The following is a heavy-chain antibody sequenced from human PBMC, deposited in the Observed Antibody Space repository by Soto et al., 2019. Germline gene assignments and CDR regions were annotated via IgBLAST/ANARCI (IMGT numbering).Heavy chain of an antibody. J-gene: IGHJ6*02. CDR1: GGSVSSVNSY. CDR3: ARLVDYGTYFYYGMDV. V-gene: IGHV4-61*01. Sequence: QVQLQESGPGLMKPSETLSLTCTVSGGSVSSVNSYWSWIRQAPGKGLEWIGYIYYSGSTNYNPSLKSRVSISLDTSKNQFCLKLTSVTAADTAVYYCARLVDYGTYFYYGMDVWGQGTTVTVSS. D-gene: IGHD4-17*01. CDR2: IYYSGST.